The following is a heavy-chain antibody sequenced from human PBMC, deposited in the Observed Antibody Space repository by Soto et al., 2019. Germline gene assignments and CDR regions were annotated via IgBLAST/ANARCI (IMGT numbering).Heavy chain of an antibody. Sequence: PGGSLRLSCAASGFTFSSYSMNWVRQAPGKGLEWVSYISSSSSTIYYADSVKGRFTISRDNAKNSLYLQMNSLRDEDTAVYYCARDPDYYDSSCYYPEYFQHWGQGTLVTVSS. CDR2: ISSSSSTI. D-gene: IGHD3-22*01. J-gene: IGHJ1*01. CDR3: ARDPDYYDSSCYYPEYFQH. V-gene: IGHV3-48*02. CDR1: GFTFSSYS.